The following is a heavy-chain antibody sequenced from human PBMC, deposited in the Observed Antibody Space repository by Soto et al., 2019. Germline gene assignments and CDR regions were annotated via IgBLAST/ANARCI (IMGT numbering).Heavy chain of an antibody. Sequence: GGSLRLSCAASGFTFSSYWMDWVRQATGKGLEWVANINQDGSEKHYIDSVKGRFTISRDNAKNSLYLQMSRLTAEDSALYYCSTSLDYWGQGTMVSVSS. CDR1: GFTFSSYW. J-gene: IGHJ4*02. V-gene: IGHV3-7*01. CDR3: STSLDY. CDR2: INQDGSEK.